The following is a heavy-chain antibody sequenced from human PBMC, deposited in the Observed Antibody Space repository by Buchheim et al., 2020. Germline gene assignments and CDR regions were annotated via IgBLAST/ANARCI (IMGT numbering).Heavy chain of an antibody. CDR2: VYHSGFT. CDR1: GGSISGSSYY. Sequence: QLQLQESGPGLVKPSETLSLTCPVSGGSISGSSYYWAWVRQSPGKGLEWIGSVYHSGFTYYNPSLKSRVTISVATSKNLFPLRLTSVTAADTAVYYCARFKWYFDIWGRGTL. V-gene: IGHV4-39*01. CDR3: ARFKWYFDI. J-gene: IGHJ2*01.